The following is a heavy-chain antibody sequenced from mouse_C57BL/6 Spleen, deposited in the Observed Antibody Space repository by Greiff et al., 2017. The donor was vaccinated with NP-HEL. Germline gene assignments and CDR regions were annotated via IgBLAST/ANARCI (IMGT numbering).Heavy chain of an antibody. V-gene: IGHV1-54*01. D-gene: IGHD4-1*01. CDR1: GYAFTNYL. CDR3: ARSANRDDYFDY. CDR2: INPGSGGT. Sequence: QVHVKQSGAELVRPGTSVKVSCKASGYAFTNYLIEWVKQRPGQGLEWIGVINPGSGGTNYNEKFKGKATLTADKSSSTAYMQLSSLTSEDSAVYFCARSANRDDYFDYWGQGTTLTVSS. J-gene: IGHJ2*01.